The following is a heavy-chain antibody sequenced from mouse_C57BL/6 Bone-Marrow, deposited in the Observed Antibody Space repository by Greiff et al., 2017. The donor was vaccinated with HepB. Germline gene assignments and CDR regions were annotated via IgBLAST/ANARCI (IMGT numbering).Heavy chain of an antibody. CDR1: GYTFTSYW. D-gene: IGHD1-1*01. CDR3: ARTTVVATNNWYFDV. V-gene: IGHV1-64*01. Sequence: QVQLQQPGAELVKPGASVKLSCKASGYTFTSYWMHWVKQRPGQGLEWIGMIHPNSGSTNYNEKFKSKATLTVDKSSSTAYMQLSSLTSEDSAVYYCARTTVVATNNWYFDVRGTGTTVTVSS. J-gene: IGHJ1*03. CDR2: IHPNSGST.